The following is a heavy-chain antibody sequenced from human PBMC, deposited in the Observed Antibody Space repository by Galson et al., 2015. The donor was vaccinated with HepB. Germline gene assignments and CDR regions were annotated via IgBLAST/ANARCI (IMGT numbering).Heavy chain of an antibody. CDR2: IYSDGST. D-gene: IGHD3-10*01. CDR3: ARDCLEENYYGSGSFSRCYYYGMDV. J-gene: IGHJ6*02. V-gene: IGHV3-66*02. CDR1: GFTVSSNY. Sequence: SLRLSCAASGFTVSSNYMSWVRQAPGKGLEWVSVIYSDGSTYYADSVKGRFTISRDNSKNTLYLQMNSLRAEDTAVYYCARDCLEENYYGSGSFSRCYYYGMDVWGQGTTVTVSS.